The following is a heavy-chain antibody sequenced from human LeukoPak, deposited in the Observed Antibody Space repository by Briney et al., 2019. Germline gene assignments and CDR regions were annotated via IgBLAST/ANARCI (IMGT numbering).Heavy chain of an antibody. CDR1: GFTSSSYG. J-gene: IGHJ4*02. V-gene: IGHV3-30*02. Sequence: GGSLRLSCAASGFTSSSYGLHWVRQAPGKGLEWVAFIRYDGNNKYNSDSVKGRFTISRDDSKNTLYLHMNSLRPEDTAVYYCAKQGANGGANFDYWGQGTLVTVSS. D-gene: IGHD2-21*01. CDR3: AKQGANGGANFDY. CDR2: IRYDGNNK.